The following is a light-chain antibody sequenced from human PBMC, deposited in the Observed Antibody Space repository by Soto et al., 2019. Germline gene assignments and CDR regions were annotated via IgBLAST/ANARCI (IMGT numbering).Light chain of an antibody. Sequence: EIGMTQSPATLSVSPGERVTLSCRASQGVGSTLAWYRQQPGQAPRLLIYDAYIRATGVPARFSGSGSGTEFTLTISSLQSEDFAVYYCQHYKTWPLAFGGGTK. CDR3: QHYKTWPLA. CDR2: DAY. CDR1: QGVGST. V-gene: IGKV3-15*01. J-gene: IGKJ4*01.